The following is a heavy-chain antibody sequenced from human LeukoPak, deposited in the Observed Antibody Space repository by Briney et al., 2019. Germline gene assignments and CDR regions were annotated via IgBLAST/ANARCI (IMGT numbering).Heavy chain of an antibody. CDR2: IYYTGST. CDR3: ARTTEGGYTYGYFYYYYMDV. CDR1: GDSISSDY. D-gene: IGHD5-18*01. Sequence: SETLSLTCAVSGDSISSDYWSWVRQPPGKGLEWIGYIYYTGSTNYNPSLKSRVTISVDTSKNQFSLKLTSVTAADTAVYYCARTTEGGYTYGYFYYYYMDVWGKGTTVTISS. J-gene: IGHJ6*03. V-gene: IGHV4-59*12.